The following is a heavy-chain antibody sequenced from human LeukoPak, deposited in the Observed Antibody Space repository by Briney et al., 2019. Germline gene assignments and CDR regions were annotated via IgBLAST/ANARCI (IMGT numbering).Heavy chain of an antibody. D-gene: IGHD2-15*01. V-gene: IGHV3-33*08. CDR2: IWYDGSIQ. CDR1: GFTFSSYA. J-gene: IGHJ4*02. CDR3: ARAGYCSGGSCYGSDY. Sequence: PGGSLRLSCAASGFTFSSYAMRWVRQAPGKGLEWVAAIWYDGSIQYYADSVKGRFTISRDNSKNTLYLQMDSLRAEDTAVYYCARAGYCSGGSCYGSDYWGQGTLVSVSS.